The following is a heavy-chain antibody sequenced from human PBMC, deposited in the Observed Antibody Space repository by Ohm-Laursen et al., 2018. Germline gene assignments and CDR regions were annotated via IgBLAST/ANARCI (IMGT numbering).Heavy chain of an antibody. Sequence: SSVKVSCKASGGTFSSYAISWVRQAPGQGLEWMGGIIPIFGTANYAQKFQGRVTITADESTSTAYMELSSLRSEDTAVYYCARYCSGGSCPSNWFDPWGQGIPVTVSS. J-gene: IGHJ5*02. CDR2: IIPIFGTA. D-gene: IGHD2-15*01. CDR1: GGTFSSYA. V-gene: IGHV1-69*01. CDR3: ARYCSGGSCPSNWFDP.